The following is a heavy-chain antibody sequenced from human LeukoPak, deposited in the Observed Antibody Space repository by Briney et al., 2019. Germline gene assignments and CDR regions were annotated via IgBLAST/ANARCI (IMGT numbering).Heavy chain of an antibody. J-gene: IGHJ4*02. CDR3: ARDHGSGTYYCDY. Sequence: GGSLRLSCAASGFTFRSYAMHWVRQAPGKGLERVAVISYDGSNKYYAESVKGRFTISRDNSKNTLYLQMNSLRAEDTAVYYCARDHGSGTYYCDYWGQGTLVTVSS. CDR1: GFTFRSYA. D-gene: IGHD3-10*01. V-gene: IGHV3-30*01. CDR2: ISYDGSNK.